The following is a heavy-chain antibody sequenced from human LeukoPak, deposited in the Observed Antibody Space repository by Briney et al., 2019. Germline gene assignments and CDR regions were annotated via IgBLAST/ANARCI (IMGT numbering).Heavy chain of an antibody. CDR1: GFTFSSYS. V-gene: IGHV3-48*02. CDR3: ARDNDYAFDY. D-gene: IGHD4/OR15-4a*01. CDR2: ISSSSSPI. J-gene: IGHJ4*02. Sequence: GGSLRLSCAASGFTFSSYSINWVRQAPGKGQEWLSYISSSSSPIDYADSVKGRFTISRDNAKNSLYLQMNSLRDEDTAVYYCARDNDYAFDYWGQGTLVTVSS.